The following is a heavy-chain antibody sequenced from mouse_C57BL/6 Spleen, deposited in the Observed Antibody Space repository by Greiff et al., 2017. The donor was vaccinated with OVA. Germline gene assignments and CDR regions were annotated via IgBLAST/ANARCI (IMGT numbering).Heavy chain of an antibody. V-gene: IGHV1-5*01. D-gene: IGHD2-4*01. CDR2: IYPGNSDT. CDR1: GYTFTSYW. Sequence: VQLQQSGTVLARPGASVKMSCKTSGYTFTSYWMHWVKQRPGQGLEWIGAIYPGNSDTSYNQKFKGKAKLTADTSASTAYMELSSLTNEDSAVYDFTIRGDYDVGSSNFTMDYWGQGTSVPVSS. J-gene: IGHJ4*01. CDR3: TIRGDYDVGSSNFTMDY.